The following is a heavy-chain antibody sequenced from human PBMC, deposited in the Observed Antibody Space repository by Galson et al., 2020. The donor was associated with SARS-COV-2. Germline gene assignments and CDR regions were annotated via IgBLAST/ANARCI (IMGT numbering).Heavy chain of an antibody. J-gene: IGHJ4*02. V-gene: IGHV4-39*07. CDR3: ARGVRL. CDR2: VYYGGST. Sequence: SETLSLTCTASGGPISEITYTWVWIRQPPGKGLEWIGRVYYGGSTDYNPSLKSRVTISLDTSRNQLSLKMGSVTAADTAVYYCARGVRLWGPGTLVTVSS. CDR1: GGPISEITYT.